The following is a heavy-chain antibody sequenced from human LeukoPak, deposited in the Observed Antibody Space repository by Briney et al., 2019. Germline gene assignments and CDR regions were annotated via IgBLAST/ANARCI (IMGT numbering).Heavy chain of an antibody. Sequence: ASVKVSCKASGYTFTSYAMHWVRQAPGQRLEWMGWINAGNSNTKYSQKFQGRVTITRDTSASTAYMELSSLRSEDTAVYFCARSNLLTPTFDYWGQGTLVTVSS. CDR3: ARSNLLTPTFDY. CDR1: GYTFTSYA. D-gene: IGHD2-15*01. CDR2: INAGNSNT. V-gene: IGHV1-3*01. J-gene: IGHJ4*02.